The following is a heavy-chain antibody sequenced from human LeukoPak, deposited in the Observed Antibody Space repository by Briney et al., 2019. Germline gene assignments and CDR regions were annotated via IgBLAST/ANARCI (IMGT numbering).Heavy chain of an antibody. CDR3: AREVDAAAAYNWFDP. V-gene: IGHV4-39*07. J-gene: IGHJ5*02. CDR2: IYYSGST. CDR1: GVSISNYY. Sequence: PSETLSLTCTVSGVSISNYYWSWIRQPPGKGLEWIGTIYYSGSTYYKPSLKRRVTISVDTSKNQFSLKLSSVTAADTAVYYCAREVDAAAAYNWFDPWGQGTLVTVSS. D-gene: IGHD2-2*01.